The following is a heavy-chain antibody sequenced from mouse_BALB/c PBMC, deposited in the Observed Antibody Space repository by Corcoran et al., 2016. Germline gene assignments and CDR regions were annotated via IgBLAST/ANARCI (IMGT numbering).Heavy chain of an antibody. CDR3: ASWDWYCDV. V-gene: IGHV14-3*02. Sequence: EVQLQQSGAELVKPGASVKLSCTASGFNIKDTYMHWVKQRPEQGLEWIGRIDTANGNTKYDPKFQGKATITADTSSNTAYLQLSSLTSEDTGVYYCASWDWYCDVWGAGTTVTVSS. CDR2: IDTANGNT. J-gene: IGHJ1*01. D-gene: IGHD4-1*01. CDR1: GFNIKDTY.